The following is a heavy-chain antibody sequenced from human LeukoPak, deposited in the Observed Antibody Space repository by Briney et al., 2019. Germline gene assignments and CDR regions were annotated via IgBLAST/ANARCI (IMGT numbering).Heavy chain of an antibody. D-gene: IGHD3-22*01. CDR2: INHSGST. CDR3: ARGFYYDSSGYRPLPYFDY. Sequence: SETLSLTCAVYGGSFSGYYWSWIRQPPGKGLEWIGEINHSGSTNYNPSLKSRVTISVDTSKNQFSLKLSSVTAADTAVYYCARGFYYDSSGYRPLPYFDYWGQGTLVTVSS. J-gene: IGHJ4*02. V-gene: IGHV4-34*01. CDR1: GGSFSGYY.